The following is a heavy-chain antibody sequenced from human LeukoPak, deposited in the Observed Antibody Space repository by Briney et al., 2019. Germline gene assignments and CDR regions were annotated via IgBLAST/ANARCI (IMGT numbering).Heavy chain of an antibody. CDR1: GDSISNYY. Sequence: PSETLSLTCTVSGDSISNYYWTWIRQPPGKGLEWIGYIDYSGNTNYNPSLKSRVTMSVDTSKNQFSLRLSSVTAADTAVYYCARERLYQLRPWYFYLWGRGTLVTVSS. CDR3: ARERLYQLRPWYFYL. CDR2: IDYSGNT. J-gene: IGHJ2*01. D-gene: IGHD2-2*01. V-gene: IGHV4-59*01.